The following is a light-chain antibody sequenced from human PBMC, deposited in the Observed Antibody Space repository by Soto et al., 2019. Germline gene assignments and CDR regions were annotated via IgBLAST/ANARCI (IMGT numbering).Light chain of an antibody. V-gene: IGKV3-15*01. CDR1: QSVGTN. Sequence: EIVMTQSPGTLSVSPGERATLSCRASQSVGTNLAWYQQKPGQAPRLLISGASTRATDIPARFSASGSGTEINLTFSSLQSEDFVVYYCQQYDNWPPPITFVQGIRLEMK. CDR3: QQYDNWPPPIT. J-gene: IGKJ5*01. CDR2: GAS.